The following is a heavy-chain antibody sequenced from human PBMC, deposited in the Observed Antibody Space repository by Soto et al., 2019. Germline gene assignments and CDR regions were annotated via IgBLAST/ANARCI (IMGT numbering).Heavy chain of an antibody. V-gene: IGHV1-24*01. CDR1: GYTLTELS. CDR2: FDPEDGET. CDR3: ATSAGLYDFWSGYYTPFPFDY. Sequence: ASVKVSCKVSGYTLTELSMHWVRQAPGKGLEWMGGFDPEDGETIYAQKFQGRVTLTEDTSTDTAYMELSSLRSEDEAVYYCATSAGLYDFWSGYYTPFPFDYWGQGTLVTVSS. J-gene: IGHJ4*02. D-gene: IGHD3-3*01.